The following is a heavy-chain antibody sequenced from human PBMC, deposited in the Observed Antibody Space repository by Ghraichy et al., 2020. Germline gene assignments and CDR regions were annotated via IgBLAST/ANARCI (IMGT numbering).Heavy chain of an antibody. D-gene: IGHD4-17*01. Sequence: LSLTCAASGFTVSSNYMSWVRQAPGKGLEWVSVIYSGGSTYYADSVKGRFTISRHNSKNTLYLQMNSLRAEDTAVYYCAREWGYGDYRDEIWGQGTMVTVSS. CDR3: AREWGYGDYRDEI. V-gene: IGHV3-53*04. CDR2: IYSGGST. CDR1: GFTVSSNY. J-gene: IGHJ3*02.